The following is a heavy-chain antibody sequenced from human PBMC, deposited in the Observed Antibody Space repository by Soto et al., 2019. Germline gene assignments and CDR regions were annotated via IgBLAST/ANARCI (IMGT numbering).Heavy chain of an antibody. V-gene: IGHV1-46*01. J-gene: IGHJ6*02. CDR2: INPSDGNT. CDR1: GYTFTSYY. Sequence: ASVKVSCKASGYTFTSYYIHWVRQAPGQGLEWMGMINPSDGNTTYSQKFQGRVTITRDTSASTAYMELSSLRSEDTAVYYCARDKGGGYYYYGMDVWGQGTTVTVSS. D-gene: IGHD6-25*01. CDR3: ARDKGGGYYYYGMDV.